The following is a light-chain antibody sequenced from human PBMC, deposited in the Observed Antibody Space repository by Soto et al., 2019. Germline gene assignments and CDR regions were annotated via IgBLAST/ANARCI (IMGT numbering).Light chain of an antibody. CDR2: DVN. CDR3: TSFTTSDTFV. CDR1: SNDVGHFNY. V-gene: IGLV2-14*03. J-gene: IGLJ1*01. Sequence: QSVLAQPASVSGSPGQSITISCTGTSNDVGHFNYVSWFQQHPGKAPKLLIFDVNNWPSGVSDRFSGSKSGNTASLTISGLQPYDEADYYCTSFTTSDTFVFGSGTKLTVL.